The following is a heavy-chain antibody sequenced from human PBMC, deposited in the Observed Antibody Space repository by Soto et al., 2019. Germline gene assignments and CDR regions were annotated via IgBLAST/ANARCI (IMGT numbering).Heavy chain of an antibody. D-gene: IGHD3-3*01. J-gene: IGHJ6*02. Sequence: PGGSLRLSCAASGFTFSSYGMHWVRQAPGKGLGWVAVISYDGSNKYYADSVKGRFTISRDNSKNTLYLQMNSLRPEDTTVYYCAKDPFAEDFWSTYYTYYGMDVWGQGTTVTVSS. V-gene: IGHV3-30*18. CDR1: GFTFSSYG. CDR3: AKDPFAEDFWSTYYTYYGMDV. CDR2: ISYDGSNK.